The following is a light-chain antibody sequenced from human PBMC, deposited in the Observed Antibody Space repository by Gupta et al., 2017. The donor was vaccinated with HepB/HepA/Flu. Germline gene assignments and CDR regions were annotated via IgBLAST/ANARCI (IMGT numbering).Light chain of an antibody. CDR3: QQYTIYPFT. J-gene: IGKJ4*01. CDR2: TAS. CDR1: QGIGGS. V-gene: IGKV1-5*03. Sequence: DIQMTQSPSTLSASVGDRVTITCRASQGIGGSLAWFQQKPGKAPKFLIYTASSLESGVPSRFSGSGSGTEFILTISSLQADDSATYYCQQYTIYPFTFGGGTKLEIK.